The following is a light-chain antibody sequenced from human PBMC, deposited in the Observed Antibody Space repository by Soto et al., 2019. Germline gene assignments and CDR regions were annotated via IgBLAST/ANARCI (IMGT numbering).Light chain of an antibody. V-gene: IGKV3-15*01. CDR2: GAS. CDR1: QGVSRK. CDR3: QQYYKWPST. J-gene: IGKJ4*01. Sequence: EIVMTQSPATLSVAPGERVTFSCRASQGVSRKLAWYQHKPGQAPRLLISGASTGATGIPARFSGSGSGTEFTLTISSLQSEDCAIYYCQQYYKWPSTVGGGTKVDSK.